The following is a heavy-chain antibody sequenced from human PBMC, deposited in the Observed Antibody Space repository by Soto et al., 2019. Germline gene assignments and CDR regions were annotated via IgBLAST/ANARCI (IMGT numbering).Heavy chain of an antibody. J-gene: IGHJ6*02. V-gene: IGHV6-1*01. CDR2: TYYRSKWYN. Sequence: SETLSLTCAISGDSVSSNSVAWNWIRQSPSRGLEWLGRTYYRSKWYNDYAVSVKSRITINPDTSKNQFSLQLNSVTPEDTAVYYCARDEVAARLYYYGMDVWGQGTTVTVSS. CDR3: ARDEVAARLYYYGMDV. CDR1: GDSVSSNSVA. D-gene: IGHD6-6*01.